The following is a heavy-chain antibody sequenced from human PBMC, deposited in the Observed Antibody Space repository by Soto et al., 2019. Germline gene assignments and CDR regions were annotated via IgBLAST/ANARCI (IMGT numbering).Heavy chain of an antibody. D-gene: IGHD3-3*01. CDR3: ARDYDFWSPFSPFDP. Sequence: SEILCVQRSVASGSIARCCSYWGWIRKHPGKGLEWIGSIYYSGSTYYNPSLKSRVTISVDTSKNQFSLKLSSVTAADTAVYYCARDYDFWSPFSPFDPWGQGTLVTVSS. CDR2: IYYSGST. J-gene: IGHJ5*02. CDR1: SGSIARCCSY. V-gene: IGHV4-39*02.